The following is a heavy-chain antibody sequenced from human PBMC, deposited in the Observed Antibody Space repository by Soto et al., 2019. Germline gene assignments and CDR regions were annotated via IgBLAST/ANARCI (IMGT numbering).Heavy chain of an antibody. CDR1: GFTFSNAW. V-gene: IGHV3-15*07. CDR3: TTDVWRSYYYGMDV. Sequence: EVQLVESGGGLVQPGGSLRLSCAASGFTFSNAWMNWVRQAPGKGLEWVGRIKSKTDGGTTDYAAPVKGRFTISRDDSKNTLYLQMNSLKTEVTAVYYCTTDVWRSYYYGMDVWGQGTTVTVSS. CDR2: IKSKTDGGTT. J-gene: IGHJ6*02.